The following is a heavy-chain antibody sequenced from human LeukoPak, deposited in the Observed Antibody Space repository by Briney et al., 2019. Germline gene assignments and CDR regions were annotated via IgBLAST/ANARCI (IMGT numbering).Heavy chain of an antibody. D-gene: IGHD4-17*01. V-gene: IGHV4-34*01. Sequence: PSETLSLTCAVYGGSFCGYYWSWIRQPPGKGLEWIGEINHSGSTNYNPSLKSRVTISVDTSKNQFSLKLSSVTAADTAVYYCARGDYGDYGSWGQGTLVTVSS. CDR1: GGSFCGYY. CDR3: ARGDYGDYGS. J-gene: IGHJ5*02. CDR2: INHSGST.